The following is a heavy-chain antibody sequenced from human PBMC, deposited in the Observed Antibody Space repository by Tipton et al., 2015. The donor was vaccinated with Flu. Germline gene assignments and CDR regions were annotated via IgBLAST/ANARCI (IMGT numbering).Heavy chain of an antibody. J-gene: IGHJ5*01. D-gene: IGHD4-11*01. V-gene: IGHV4-31*03. CDR3: ARRTFSNYVSEPNNWFDF. Sequence: GLVKPSQTLSLTCTVSGGSISSGGAYWTWIRQHPGKGLEWIGGIYYSGSTYYNPSLRSRVTMSIARSNVQFSLRLTSVTAADTAVYFCARRTFSNYVSEPNNWFDFWGQGTLVTVSS. CDR1: GGSISSGGAY. CDR2: IYYSGST.